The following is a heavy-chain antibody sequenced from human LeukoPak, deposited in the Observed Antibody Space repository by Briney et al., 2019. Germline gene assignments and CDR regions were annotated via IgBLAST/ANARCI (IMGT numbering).Heavy chain of an antibody. D-gene: IGHD2-15*01. CDR1: GGSISSYY. CDR2: IYTSGST. V-gene: IGHV4-4*07. Sequence: PSETLSLTCTVSGGSISSYYWSWIRQPAGKGLEWIGRIYTSGSTNYNPSLKSRVTMSVDTSKNQFSPKLSSVTAADTAVYYCARWGYCSGGSCWGFDYWGQGTLVTVSS. CDR3: ARWGYCSGGSCWGFDY. J-gene: IGHJ4*02.